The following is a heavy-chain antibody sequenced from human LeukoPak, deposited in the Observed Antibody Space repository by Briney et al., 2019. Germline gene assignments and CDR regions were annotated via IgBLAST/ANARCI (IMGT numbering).Heavy chain of an antibody. J-gene: IGHJ5*02. D-gene: IGHD6-13*01. V-gene: IGHV1-46*01. CDR1: RYTFTSYY. CDR3: ARGSSAAAVLGTNWFDP. Sequence: GASVKVSCTASRYTFTSYYMHWVRQAPGQGLEWMGIINPSGGTTTYAQKFQGRVTITRDTSTSTVYMELSSLRSEDTAVYYCARGSSAAAVLGTNWFDPWGQGTLVTVSP. CDR2: INPSGGTT.